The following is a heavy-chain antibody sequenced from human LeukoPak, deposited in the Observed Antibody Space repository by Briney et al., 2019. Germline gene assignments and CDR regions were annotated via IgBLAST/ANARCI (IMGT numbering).Heavy chain of an antibody. CDR3: ATVAGYYNWNYDY. Sequence: GGSLRLSCAASGFTFSNYWMSWVRQAPGKGLEWVANIKQDGSEKYYVDSVKGRFTIPRDNAKNSLYVQMNSLRAEDTAVYYCATVAGYYNWNYDYWGQGTLVTVSS. CDR1: GFTFSNYW. J-gene: IGHJ4*02. D-gene: IGHD3-9*01. CDR2: IKQDGSEK. V-gene: IGHV3-7*01.